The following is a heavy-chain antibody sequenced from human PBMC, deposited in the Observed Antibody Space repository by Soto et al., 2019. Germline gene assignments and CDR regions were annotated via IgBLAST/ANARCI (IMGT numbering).Heavy chain of an antibody. CDR2: ISGHNGNT. V-gene: IGHV1-18*04. CDR1: GYSFTSYG. J-gene: IGHJ4*02. CDR3: ARHRFNYYDDTVYYYFDY. Sequence: QVQLVQSGAEVKKPGASVKVSCKASGYSFTSYGISWVRQAPGQGPEWMGLISGHNGNTNHPQSLQGRVTMTTDTSRNTAYMELRSLRSDDTAVYYCARHRFNYYDDTVYYYFDYWGQGTLVTVSS. D-gene: IGHD3-22*01.